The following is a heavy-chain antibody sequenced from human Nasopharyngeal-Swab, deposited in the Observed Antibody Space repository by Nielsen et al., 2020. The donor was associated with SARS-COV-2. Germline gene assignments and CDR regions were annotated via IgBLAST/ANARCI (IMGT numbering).Heavy chain of an antibody. J-gene: IGHJ3*02. CDR2: IYHSGST. D-gene: IGHD1-1*01. CDR3: ARHGFRQLERFLMAFDI. V-gene: IGHV4-38-2*01. CDR1: GYSISSGYY. Sequence: ETLSLTCAVSGYSISSGYYWGWIRQPPGKGLEWIGSIYHSGSTYYNPSLKSRVTISVDTSKNQFSLKLSSVTAADTAVYYCARHGFRQLERFLMAFDIWGQGTMVTVSS.